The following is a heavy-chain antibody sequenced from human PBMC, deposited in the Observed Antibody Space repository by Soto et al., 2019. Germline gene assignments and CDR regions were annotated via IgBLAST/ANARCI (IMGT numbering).Heavy chain of an antibody. J-gene: IGHJ3*02. CDR1: GFIFSSFG. CDR2: IWYDGSNT. Sequence: PGGSLRLSCAASGFIFSSFGMHWVRQAPGKGLEWVAHIWYDGSNTYYADSVKGRFTISRDNSRNTLYLQMNSLRAEDTAFYYCVKGPYYYDSSGSSSNAFDIWGQGTMVTVSS. V-gene: IGHV3-33*06. D-gene: IGHD3-22*01. CDR3: VKGPYYYDSSGSSSNAFDI.